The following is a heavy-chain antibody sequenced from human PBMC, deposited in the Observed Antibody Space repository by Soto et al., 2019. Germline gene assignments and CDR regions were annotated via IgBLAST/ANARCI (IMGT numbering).Heavy chain of an antibody. D-gene: IGHD3-22*01. V-gene: IGHV3-23*01. CDR2: ISGSGGST. J-gene: IGHJ4*01. CDR3: TTDSYMTNIVRFDY. CDR1: GFTFSSYA. Sequence: PGGSLRLSCAASGFTFSSYAMSWVRQAPGKGLEWVSAISGSGGSTYYADSVKGRFTISRDNSKNTPYLQMNSLRAEDTAVYYCTTDSYMTNIVRFDYWGHGTLVTVSS.